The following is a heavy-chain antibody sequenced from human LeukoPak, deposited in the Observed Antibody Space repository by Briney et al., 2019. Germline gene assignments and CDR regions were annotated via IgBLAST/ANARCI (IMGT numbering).Heavy chain of an antibody. CDR1: GCTFTYYY. J-gene: IGHJ4*02. CDR3: ATDRWGVDY. D-gene: IGHD3-16*01. CDR2: INPNSGGT. Sequence: GASVKDSCKASGCTFTYYYMHWVRQAPGQGLEWMGWINPNSGGTNYAQKFQGRVTMTRDTCISTAYMELSRLRSDDTAVYYCATDRWGVDYWGQGTLVTVSS. V-gene: IGHV1-2*02.